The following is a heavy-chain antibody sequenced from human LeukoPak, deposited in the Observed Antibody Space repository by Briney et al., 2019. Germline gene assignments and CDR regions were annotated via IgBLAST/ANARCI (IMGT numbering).Heavy chain of an antibody. CDR3: ARCSPGDSSNFYAVLQY. J-gene: IGHJ4*02. Sequence: SVKVSCKASGYTFTSYGISWVRQAPGQGLEWLGGIIPVFGTTTYAQKFQAKVTMTADKSTNTAYLEISSLTSDDTAVYYCARCSPGDSSNFYAVLQYWGQGTQVTVST. CDR1: GYTFTSYG. D-gene: IGHD3-22*01. V-gene: IGHV1-69*06. CDR2: IIPVFGTT.